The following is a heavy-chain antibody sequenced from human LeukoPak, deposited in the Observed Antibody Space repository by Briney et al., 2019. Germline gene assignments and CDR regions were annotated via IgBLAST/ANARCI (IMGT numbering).Heavy chain of an antibody. Sequence: GESLKISCKGSGYSFTSYWISWVRQMPGKGLEWMGRIDPSDSYTNYSPSFQGHVTISAGKSISTAYLQWSSLKASDTAMYYCARHVLGYDILTGYLSLSFDYWGQGTLVTVSS. CDR1: GYSFTSYW. V-gene: IGHV5-10-1*01. CDR3: ARHVLGYDILTGYLSLSFDY. D-gene: IGHD3-9*01. CDR2: IDPSDSYT. J-gene: IGHJ4*02.